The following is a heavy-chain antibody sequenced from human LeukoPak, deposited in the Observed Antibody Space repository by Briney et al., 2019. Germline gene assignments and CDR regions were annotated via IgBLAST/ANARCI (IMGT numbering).Heavy chain of an antibody. CDR3: ARASNYYDSSGYSDY. CDR2: INPNSGGT. V-gene: IGHV1-2*02. CDR1: GYTFTGYY. D-gene: IGHD3-22*01. Sequence: ASVKVSCKASGYTFTGYYMHWVRQAPAQGLEWMGWINPNSGGTNYAQKFQGRVTMTRDTSISTAYMELSRLRSDDTAVYYCARASNYYDSSGYSDYWGQGTLVTVSS. J-gene: IGHJ4*02.